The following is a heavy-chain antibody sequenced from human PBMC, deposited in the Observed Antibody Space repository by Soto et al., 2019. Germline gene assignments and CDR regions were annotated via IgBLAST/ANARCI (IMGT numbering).Heavy chain of an antibody. Sequence: QVQLVESGGGVVQPGRSLRLSCAASGCTFSSYGMHWVRQAPGKGLEWVAVIWYDGSNKYYADSVKGRFTISRDNSKNTLYLQMNSLRAEDTAVYYCARGGDYYYGMDVWGQGTTVTVSS. J-gene: IGHJ6*02. V-gene: IGHV3-33*01. CDR3: ARGGDYYYGMDV. CDR2: IWYDGSNK. CDR1: GCTFSSYG.